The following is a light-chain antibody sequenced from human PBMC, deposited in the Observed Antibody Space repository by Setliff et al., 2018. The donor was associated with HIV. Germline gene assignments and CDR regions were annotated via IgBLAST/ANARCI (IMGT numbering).Light chain of an antibody. J-gene: IGLJ1*01. V-gene: IGLV3-25*03. Sequence: SYELTQPPSVSVSPGQTARITCSGDALPKQYAYWYQQKPGQAPVVVIYKDSERPSGTPERFSGSSSGTTVTLTISGVQAEDGADYYCQSADRSGTYVFGTGTKV. CDR2: KDS. CDR3: QSADRSGTYV. CDR1: ALPKQY.